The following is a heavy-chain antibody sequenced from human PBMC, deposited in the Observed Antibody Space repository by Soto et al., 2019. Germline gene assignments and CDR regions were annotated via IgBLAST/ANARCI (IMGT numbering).Heavy chain of an antibody. CDR1: GGTFSKNA. D-gene: IGHD3-10*01. CDR3: ARDTREITRVRGVIPYYVYHMDV. CDR2: IIPAFDRA. Sequence: QMQLVQSGAEVKKPGSSVKVSCKASGGTFSKNAISWVRQAPGQGLEWMGGIIPAFDRANYAQKFQGRVTITADESTSTAYMDLSSLRSEDTAVYYCARDTREITRVRGVIPYYVYHMDVWGQGTTVTVSS. J-gene: IGHJ6*02. V-gene: IGHV1-69*01.